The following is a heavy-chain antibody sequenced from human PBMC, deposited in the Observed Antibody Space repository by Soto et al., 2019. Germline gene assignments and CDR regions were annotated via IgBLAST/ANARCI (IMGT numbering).Heavy chain of an antibody. Sequence: QVQLVESGGGVVQPGRSLRLSCAASGFTFSSYAMHWVRQAPGKGLEWVTAISYDGSNKYYADSVKGRFTISRDNSKNTLYLQMNSLRAEDTAVYYCAREGNYYYDRSGGAFDIWGQGTMVTVSS. CDR1: GFTFSSYA. CDR2: ISYDGSNK. D-gene: IGHD3-22*01. J-gene: IGHJ3*02. CDR3: AREGNYYYDRSGGAFDI. V-gene: IGHV3-30-3*01.